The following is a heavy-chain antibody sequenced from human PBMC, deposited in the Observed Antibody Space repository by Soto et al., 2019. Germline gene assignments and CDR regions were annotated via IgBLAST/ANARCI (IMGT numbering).Heavy chain of an antibody. J-gene: IGHJ4*02. CDR3: AKSGPHYDFWSGYWNYFDY. CDR1: GFTFSSYA. Sequence: GSLRLSCAASGFTFSSYAMSWVRQAAGKGLEWVSAISGSGGSTYYADSVKGRFTVSRDNSKNTLYLQMNSLRAEDTAVYYCAKSGPHYDFWSGYWNYFDYWGQGTLVTVSS. V-gene: IGHV3-23*01. D-gene: IGHD3-3*01. CDR2: ISGSGGST.